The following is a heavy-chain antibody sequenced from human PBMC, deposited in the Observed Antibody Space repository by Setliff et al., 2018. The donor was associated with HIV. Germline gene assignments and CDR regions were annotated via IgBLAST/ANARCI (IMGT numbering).Heavy chain of an antibody. CDR2: IFSSGST. V-gene: IGHV4-4*09. Sequence: PSETLSLTCTVSGDSISSYSWNWIRQSPGGGLEWIGFIFSSGSTKYNPSLQSRVTMSIDTSKNQFSLRLTSVTAADTAVYYCARRIDDSESFPDKNWFDTWGQGSLVTVSS. D-gene: IGHD3-10*01. J-gene: IGHJ5*02. CDR3: ARRIDDSESFPDKNWFDT. CDR1: GDSISSYS.